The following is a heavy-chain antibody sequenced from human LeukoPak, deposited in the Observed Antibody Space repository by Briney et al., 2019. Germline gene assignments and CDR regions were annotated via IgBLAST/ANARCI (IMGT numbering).Heavy chain of an antibody. V-gene: IGHV3-48*01. Sequence: GGSLRLSCAASGFTFDDYGMNWVRQAPGKGLEWVSYISSSSSTIYYADSVKGRFTISRDNAKNSLYLQMNSLRAEDTAVYYCARDWGYHYYYYMDVWGKGTTVTVSS. CDR1: GFTFDDYG. CDR2: ISSSSSTI. CDR3: ARDWGYHYYYYMDV. D-gene: IGHD3-16*01. J-gene: IGHJ6*03.